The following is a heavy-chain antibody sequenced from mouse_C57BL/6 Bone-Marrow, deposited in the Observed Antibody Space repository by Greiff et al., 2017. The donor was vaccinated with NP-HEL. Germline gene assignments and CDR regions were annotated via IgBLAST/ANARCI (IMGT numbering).Heavy chain of an antibody. Sequence: QVQLKQPGAELVKPGASVKLSCKASGYTFTSYWMHWVKQRPGRGLEWIGRIDPNSGGTKYNEKFKSKATLTVDRPSSTAYMQLSSLTSEDSAVYYCARSTTVVPYAMDYWGQGTSVTVSS. CDR1: GYTFTSYW. V-gene: IGHV1-72*01. J-gene: IGHJ4*01. CDR2: IDPNSGGT. D-gene: IGHD1-1*01. CDR3: ARSTTVVPYAMDY.